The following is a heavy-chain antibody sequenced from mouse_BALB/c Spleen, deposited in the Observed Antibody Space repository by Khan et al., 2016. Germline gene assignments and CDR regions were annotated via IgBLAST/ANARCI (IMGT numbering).Heavy chain of an antibody. CDR3: ARYRSYYGSSSYFDV. V-gene: IGHV9-3-1*01. D-gene: IGHD1-1*01. CDR2: IHTYSGKS. Sequence: QIQLVQSGPELKRPGKTVQLSCKASGYTFTNYGINWVKQAPGQGFKWMGWIHTYSGKSTYADDFKGRFAFSLETSANTAYLQINNLKHEDTATYCGARYRSYYGSSSYFDVWGAGTTVTVAS. CDR1: GYTFTNYG. J-gene: IGHJ1*01.